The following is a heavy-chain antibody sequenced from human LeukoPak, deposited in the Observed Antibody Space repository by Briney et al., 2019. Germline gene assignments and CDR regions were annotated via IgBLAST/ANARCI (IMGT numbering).Heavy chain of an antibody. Sequence: SETLSLTCAVYGGSFSGYYWSWIRQPPGKGLEWIGEINHSGSTNYNPSLKSRVTISVDTSKNQFSLKLSSVTAADTAVYYCARPGGQRVWFDPWGQGTLVTVSS. V-gene: IGHV4-34*01. D-gene: IGHD3-16*01. CDR1: GGSFSGYY. CDR2: INHSGST. J-gene: IGHJ5*02. CDR3: ARPGGQRVWFDP.